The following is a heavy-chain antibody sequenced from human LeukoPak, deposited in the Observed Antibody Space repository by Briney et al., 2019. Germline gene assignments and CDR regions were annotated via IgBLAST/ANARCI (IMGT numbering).Heavy chain of an antibody. D-gene: IGHD5-12*01. Sequence: SETLSLTCAVYGGSFSGYYWSWIRQPPGKGLEWIGEINHSGSTNYNPSLKSRVTISVDTSKNQFSLKLSSVTAADTAVYYCARIEATGSGMDVWGQVTTVTVSS. CDR1: GGSFSGYY. CDR3: ARIEATGSGMDV. J-gene: IGHJ6*02. V-gene: IGHV4-34*01. CDR2: INHSGST.